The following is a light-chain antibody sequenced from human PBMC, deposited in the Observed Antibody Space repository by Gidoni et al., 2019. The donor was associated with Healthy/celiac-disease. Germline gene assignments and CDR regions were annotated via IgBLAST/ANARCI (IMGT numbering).Light chain of an antibody. CDR2: GKN. J-gene: IGLJ3*02. CDR3: NSRDSSGNPWV. CDR1: RLRSYY. Sequence: SSELPHDPAVSVALGQTVRITCPGDRLRSYYASWYQQKPGQAPVLVIYGKNNRPSGIPDRFSGSSSGNTASLTITGAQAEDEADYYCNSRDSSGNPWVFGGGTKLTVL. V-gene: IGLV3-19*01.